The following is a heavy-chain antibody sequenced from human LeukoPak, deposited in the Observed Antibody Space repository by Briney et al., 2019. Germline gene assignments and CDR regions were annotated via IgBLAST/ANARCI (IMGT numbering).Heavy chain of an antibody. CDR1: GFTFSNSG. V-gene: IGHV3-30*18. CDR3: AKDLGSRPRYWYFDL. CDR2: ISLDGSNK. J-gene: IGHJ2*01. D-gene: IGHD3-10*01. Sequence: GGSLRLSCAASGFTFSNSGMHWVRQAPGKGLEWVAVISLDGSNKNFADSVKGRFTVSRDNSKNTLYLQMNSLRAEDSAVYYCAKDLGSRPRYWYFDLWGRGTLVTVSS.